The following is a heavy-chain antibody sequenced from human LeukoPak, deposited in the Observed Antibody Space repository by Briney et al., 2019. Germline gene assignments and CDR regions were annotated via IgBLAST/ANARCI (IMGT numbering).Heavy chain of an antibody. CDR3: ARGTFKDGLDV. CDR1: GGSVSSGNYY. CDR2: IYYSGST. J-gene: IGHJ6*02. Sequence: SETLSLTCTVSGGSVSSGNYYWSWIRQPPGKGLEWIGYIYYSGSTNYNPSLKSRVTLSVDTSKNQFSLKLTSVAAADTAVYYCARGTFKDGLDVWGQGTTVTVSS. D-gene: IGHD2/OR15-2a*01. V-gene: IGHV4-61*01.